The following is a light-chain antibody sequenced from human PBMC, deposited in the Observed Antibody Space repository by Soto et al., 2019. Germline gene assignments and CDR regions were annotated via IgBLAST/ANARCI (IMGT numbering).Light chain of an antibody. CDR3: QLDNSSMWT. CDR2: DAS. Sequence: EIVLTQSPGTLSLSPGDRATLSCRTSQSVTSSYVAGYQQRPGQAPRLVIYDASSRAAGIPDRFSGSGSGTDFTLGISALQPEALAVYYCQLDNSSMWTFGQGTKVEIK. CDR1: QSVTSSY. V-gene: IGKV3-20*01. J-gene: IGKJ1*01.